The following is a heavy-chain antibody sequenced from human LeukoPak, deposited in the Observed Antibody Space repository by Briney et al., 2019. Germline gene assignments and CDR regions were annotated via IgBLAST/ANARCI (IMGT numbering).Heavy chain of an antibody. V-gene: IGHV1-69*13. Sequence: GASVKVSFKASGGTFSSYAISWVRQAPGQGLEWMGGIIPIFGTANYAQKFQGRVTITADESTSTAYMELSSLRSEDTAVYYCAREHLGVYSGYDLFDYWGQGTLVTVSS. D-gene: IGHD5-12*01. CDR3: AREHLGVYSGYDLFDY. CDR2: IIPIFGTA. J-gene: IGHJ4*02. CDR1: GGTFSSYA.